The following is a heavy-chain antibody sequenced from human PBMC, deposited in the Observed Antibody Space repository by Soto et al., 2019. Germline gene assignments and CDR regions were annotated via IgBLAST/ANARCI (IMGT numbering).Heavy chain of an antibody. CDR3: ARDGRIRRPDWYFDL. CDR1: GLTFSSYE. V-gene: IGHV3-48*03. D-gene: IGHD2-15*01. CDR2: ISRSGSTI. Sequence: EVQLVESGGGLVQPGGSLRLSCAASGLTFSSYEMNWVRQAPGKGLEWVSYISRSGSTIYYADSEKGRVTISRDNAKNSLYLQMNSLRAEDTAVYYCARDGRIRRPDWYFDLWGRGTLVSVSS. J-gene: IGHJ2*01.